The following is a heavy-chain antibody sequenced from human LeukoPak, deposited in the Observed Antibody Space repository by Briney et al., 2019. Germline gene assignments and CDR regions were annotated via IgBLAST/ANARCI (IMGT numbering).Heavy chain of an antibody. Sequence: GGSLRLSCAASGYTYRRYSMHWVRQAPGKGLEWVSSISSSSSYIYYADSVKGRFTISRDNAKNSLYLQMNSLRAEDTAVYYGARDGVYSRWPIIDYWGQGTLVTVSS. CDR2: ISSSSSYI. CDR3: ARDGVYSRWPIIDY. D-gene: IGHD2-15*01. J-gene: IGHJ4*02. V-gene: IGHV3-21*01. CDR1: GYTYRRYS.